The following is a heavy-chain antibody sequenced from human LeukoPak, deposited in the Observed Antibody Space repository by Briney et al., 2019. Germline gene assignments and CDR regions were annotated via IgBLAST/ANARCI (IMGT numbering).Heavy chain of an antibody. CDR2: ISYDGSNK. CDR3: AKKEGAYSSFDY. D-gene: IGHD3-16*01. CDR1: GFTFSSYA. J-gene: IGHJ4*02. V-gene: IGHV3-30-3*02. Sequence: GGSLRLSCAASGFTFSSYAMHWVRQAPGKGLEWVAVISYDGSNKYYADSVKGRFTISRDNSKNTLYLQMNSLRAEDTAVYYCAKKEGAYSSFDYWGQGTLVTVSS.